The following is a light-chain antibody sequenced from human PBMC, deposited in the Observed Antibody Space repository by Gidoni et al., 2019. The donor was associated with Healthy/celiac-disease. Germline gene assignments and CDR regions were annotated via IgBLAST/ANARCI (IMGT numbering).Light chain of an antibody. CDR2: GAS. J-gene: IGKJ4*01. CDR3: QQYGSSQGLT. CDR1: HSVSSSY. Sequence: EIVLTQSPGTLSLSPGERATLSCMASHSVSSSYLSCYQQKPGQAPRLLIYGASSRATGLPDRFSGSGSGTDFTLTISRLEPEDFAVYYCQQYGSSQGLTFGGGTKVEIK. V-gene: IGKV3-20*01.